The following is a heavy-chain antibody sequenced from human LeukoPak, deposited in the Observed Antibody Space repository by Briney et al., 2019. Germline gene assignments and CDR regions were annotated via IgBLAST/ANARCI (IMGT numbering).Heavy chain of an antibody. V-gene: IGHV3-21*01. CDR3: ARDGLVGATRVRAFDI. CDR2: ISSSSSYI. CDR1: GFTFSSYS. J-gene: IGHJ3*02. Sequence: GGSLRLSCGASGFTFSSYSMNWVRQAPGKGLEWVSSISSSSSYIYYADSVKGRFTISRDNAKNSLYLQMNSLRAEDTAVYYCARDGLVGATRVRAFDIWGQGTMVTVSS. D-gene: IGHD1-26*01.